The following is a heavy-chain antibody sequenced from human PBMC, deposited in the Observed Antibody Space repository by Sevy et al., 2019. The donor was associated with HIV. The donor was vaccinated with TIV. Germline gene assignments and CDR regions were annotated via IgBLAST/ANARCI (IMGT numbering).Heavy chain of an antibody. CDR2: IKEDDTVK. J-gene: IGHJ4*02. CDR1: GFNIESYW. Sequence: GGSLRLSCAASGFNIESYWMNWVRQAPGKPLEWVANIKEDDTVKYYVDSVQGRFTIFRDNGRNLVYLVMSNLRVEDTALYYCVRAIQSEGSFWGQGTLVTVSS. CDR3: VRAIQSEGSF. D-gene: IGHD2-2*02. V-gene: IGHV3-7*04.